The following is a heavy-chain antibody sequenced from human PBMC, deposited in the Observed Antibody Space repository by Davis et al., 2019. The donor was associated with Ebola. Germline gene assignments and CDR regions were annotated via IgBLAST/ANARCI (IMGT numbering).Heavy chain of an antibody. CDR3: ARGHIVVVPAAILNWFDP. J-gene: IGHJ5*02. CDR1: GGSFSGYF. V-gene: IGHV4-34*01. D-gene: IGHD2-2*01. Sequence: GSLRLSCAVYGGSFSGYFWTWIRQPPGKGLEWIGEINHSGSTNYNPSLKSRVTISVDTSKNQFSLKLSSVTAADTAVYYCARGHIVVVPAAILNWFDPWGQGTLVTVSS. CDR2: INHSGST.